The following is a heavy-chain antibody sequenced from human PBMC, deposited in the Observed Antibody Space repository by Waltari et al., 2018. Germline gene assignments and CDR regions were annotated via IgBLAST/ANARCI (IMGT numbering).Heavy chain of an antibody. CDR3: ATYLGASLGTAAFDV. CDR1: GGSITSNRHS. Sequence: QLHLQESGPGLVKPSETLSLTCSVAGGSITSNRHSWVWIRQPPGQGLEWIGTMSYSGATYSSPSLNSRVTISRDTSKNQLSLKLASMTAADTAVYYCATYLGASLGTAAFDVWGQGTMVTVSS. CDR2: MSYSGAT. D-gene: IGHD1-1*01. V-gene: IGHV4-39*01. J-gene: IGHJ3*01.